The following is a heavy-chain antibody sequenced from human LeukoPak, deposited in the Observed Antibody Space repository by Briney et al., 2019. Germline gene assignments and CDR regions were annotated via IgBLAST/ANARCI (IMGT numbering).Heavy chain of an antibody. V-gene: IGHV3-11*04. Sequence: GGSLRLSCAASGFTFSDYYMSWIRLAPGKGLEWVSYISSSDNTISYADSVKGRFTISRDNVKNSLYLQMNSLRAEDTAVYYCARGYSGSYRVDYWGQGTLVTVSS. CDR3: ARGYSGSYRVDY. CDR2: ISSSDNTI. D-gene: IGHD1-26*01. J-gene: IGHJ4*02. CDR1: GFTFSDYY.